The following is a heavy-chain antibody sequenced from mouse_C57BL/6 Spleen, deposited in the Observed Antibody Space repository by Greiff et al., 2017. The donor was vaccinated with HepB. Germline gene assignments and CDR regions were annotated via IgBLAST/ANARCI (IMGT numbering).Heavy chain of an antibody. D-gene: IGHD1-1*02. V-gene: IGHV5-16*01. J-gene: IGHJ2*01. CDR2: INYDGSST. CDR3: ARDRGVAYFDY. CDR1: GFTFSDYY. Sequence: EVQLVESEGGLVQPGSSMKLSCTASGFTFSDYYMAWVRQVPEKGLEWVANINYDGSSTYYLDSLKSRFIISRDNAKNILYLQMSSLKSEDTATYYCARDRGVAYFDYWGQGTTLTVSS.